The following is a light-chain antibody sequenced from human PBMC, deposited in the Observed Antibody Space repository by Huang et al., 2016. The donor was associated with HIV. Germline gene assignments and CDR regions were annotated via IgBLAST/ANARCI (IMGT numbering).Light chain of an antibody. CDR3: QQSYGALT. J-gene: IGKJ4*01. V-gene: IGKV1-39*01. Sequence: DIQMTQSPSSLSASVGDRVTFTCRASQNISSFLNWYQQKSGKAPELLVHSASTLQSGVPSRFRGSGSGTDFTLTISNLQREDFATYYCQQSYGALTFGGGTKVEIK. CDR1: QNISSF. CDR2: SAS.